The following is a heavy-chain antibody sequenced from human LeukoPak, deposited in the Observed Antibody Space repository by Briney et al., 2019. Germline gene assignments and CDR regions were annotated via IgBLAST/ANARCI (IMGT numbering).Heavy chain of an antibody. Sequence: GGSLRLSCAASGFTFSSYAMSWVRQAPGKGLEWVSAISGSGGSTYYADSVQGRFTISRDNSKNTLYLQMNSLRAEDTAVYYCAKDRPKWELGETFFDYWGQGTLVTVSS. CDR1: GFTFSSYA. CDR3: AKDRPKWELGETFFDY. J-gene: IGHJ4*02. V-gene: IGHV3-23*01. CDR2: ISGSGGST. D-gene: IGHD1-26*01.